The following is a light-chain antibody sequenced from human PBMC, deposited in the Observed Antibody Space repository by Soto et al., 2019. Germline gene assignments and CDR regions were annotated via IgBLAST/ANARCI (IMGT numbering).Light chain of an antibody. J-gene: IGKJ1*01. V-gene: IGKV3-20*01. CDR2: GAS. Sequence: EIVLSQSPGTLSLSPGERATLSCGASQSVTSNYLAWYQQKPGQAPRLLIFGASIRVTGIPDRFIGSGSGTDFTLTISRLEPEEFAVYYGQHYVTSLTTCGQGTKVDIK. CDR3: QHYVTSLTT. CDR1: QSVTSNY.